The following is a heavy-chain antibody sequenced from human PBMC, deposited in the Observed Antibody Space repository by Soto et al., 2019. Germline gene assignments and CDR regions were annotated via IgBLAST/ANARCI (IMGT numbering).Heavy chain of an antibody. CDR1: GDSINNTYW. CDR3: ARDSRGTPLDDYYGMDV. Sequence: SEPLSLPYFVSGDSINNTYWWSWVRQAPGKGLEWIGEIYHSGSTNYNPSLKSRVTISVDKSKNQFSLKLSSVTAADTAVYYCARDSRGTPLDDYYGMDVWGQGTTVTVAS. J-gene: IGHJ6*02. V-gene: IGHV4-4*02. CDR2: IYHSGST. D-gene: IGHD3-10*01.